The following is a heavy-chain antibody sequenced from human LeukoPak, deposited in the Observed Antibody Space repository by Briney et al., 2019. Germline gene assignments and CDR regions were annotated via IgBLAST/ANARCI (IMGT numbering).Heavy chain of an antibody. V-gene: IGHV4-59*08. CDR1: GGSISSYY. J-gene: IGHJ6*03. CDR3: CGYSGYDPDYYYYYMDV. CDR2: IYYSGSTNYNPSLKSP. Sequence: PSETLSLTCTVSGGSISSYYWSWIRQPPGKGLEWIGYIYYSGSTNYNPSLKSPNYNPSLKSRVTISVDTSKNQFSLKLSSVTAADTAVYYCCGYSGYDPDYYYYYMDVWGKGTTVTISS. D-gene: IGHD5-12*01.